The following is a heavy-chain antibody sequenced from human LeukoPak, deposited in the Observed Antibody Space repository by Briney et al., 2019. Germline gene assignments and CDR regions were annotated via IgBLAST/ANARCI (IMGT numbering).Heavy chain of an antibody. J-gene: IGHJ6*03. CDR2: INPNSGGT. CDR3: ARGTLWFGDPSGPYYMDV. Sequence: ASVKVSCKVSGYTLTELSMHWVRQAPGQGLEWMGWINPNSGGTNYAQKFQGRVTMTRDTSISTAYMELSRLRSDDTAVYYCARGTLWFGDPSGPYYMDVWGKGTTVTISS. V-gene: IGHV1-2*02. D-gene: IGHD3-10*01. CDR1: GYTLTELS.